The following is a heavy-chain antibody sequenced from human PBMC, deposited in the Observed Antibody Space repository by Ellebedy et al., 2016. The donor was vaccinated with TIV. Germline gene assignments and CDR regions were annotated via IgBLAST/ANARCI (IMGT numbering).Heavy chain of an antibody. Sequence: GESLKISCSASGFTFSSYAMHWVRQAPGKGLEYVSAISSNGGSTYYADSVKGRFTISRDNSKNTLYLQMSSLRAEDTAVYYCARGASSGYLYFDYWGQGTLVTVSS. J-gene: IGHJ4*02. V-gene: IGHV3-64D*06. D-gene: IGHD3-22*01. CDR1: GFTFSSYA. CDR3: ARGASSGYLYFDY. CDR2: ISSNGGST.